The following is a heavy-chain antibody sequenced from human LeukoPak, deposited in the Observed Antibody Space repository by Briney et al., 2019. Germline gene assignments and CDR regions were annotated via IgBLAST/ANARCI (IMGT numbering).Heavy chain of an antibody. Sequence: ASVKVSCKSSGFTFTDEYVHWVRQAPGQGLEWMGWINPYSGAINYAQKFQGRVTLTRDTSISTAYMELSRLTSGDTAVYYCARDPKSQLLLDYWGQGTLVTVSS. CDR1: GFTFTDEY. CDR2: INPYSGAI. CDR3: ARDPKSQLLLDY. D-gene: IGHD2-2*01. J-gene: IGHJ4*02. V-gene: IGHV1-2*02.